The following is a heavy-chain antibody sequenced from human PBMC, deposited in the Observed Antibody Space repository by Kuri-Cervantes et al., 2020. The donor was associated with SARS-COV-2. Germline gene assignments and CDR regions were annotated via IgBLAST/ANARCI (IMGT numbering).Heavy chain of an antibody. CDR1: GYTFTSYA. D-gene: IGHD3-22*01. CDR3: AGEYYDSSGYYYYYYYGMDV. J-gene: IGHJ6*02. V-gene: IGHV1-3*01. CDR2: INAGSGNT. Sequence: ASVKVSCKASGYTFTSYAMHWVRQAPGQRLEWMGWINAGSGNTKYSQKFQGRVTITRDTSASTAYMELSSLRSEDTAVYYCAGEYYDSSGYYYYYYYGMDVWGQGTTVTVSS.